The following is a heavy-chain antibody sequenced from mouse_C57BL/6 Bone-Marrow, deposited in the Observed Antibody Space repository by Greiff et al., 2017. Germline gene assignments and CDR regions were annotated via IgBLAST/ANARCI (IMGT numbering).Heavy chain of an antibody. Sequence: VQLQQSGAELVRPGASVKLSCTASGFNIKDDYMHWVKQRPEQGLEWIGWIDPENGDTEYASKFQGKATITADTSSNTASLQLSSLTSEDTAVYYCTTWWLLGYAMVYWGQGTSVTVSS. CDR3: TTWWLLGYAMVY. V-gene: IGHV14-4*01. D-gene: IGHD2-3*01. CDR1: GFNIKDDY. J-gene: IGHJ4*01. CDR2: IDPENGDT.